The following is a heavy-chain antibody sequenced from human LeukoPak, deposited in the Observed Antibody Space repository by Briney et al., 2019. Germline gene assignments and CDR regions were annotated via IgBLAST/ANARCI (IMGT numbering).Heavy chain of an antibody. V-gene: IGHV5-51*01. CDR2: IYPGDSDT. D-gene: IGHD6-19*01. Sequence: GESLKISCKGSGCSFTSYWIGWVRQMPGKGLEWMGIIYPGDSDTRYSPSFQGQVTISADKSISTAYLQWSSLKASDTAMYYCARSIAVAGTNFDYWGQGTLVTVSS. CDR1: GCSFTSYW. J-gene: IGHJ4*02. CDR3: ARSIAVAGTNFDY.